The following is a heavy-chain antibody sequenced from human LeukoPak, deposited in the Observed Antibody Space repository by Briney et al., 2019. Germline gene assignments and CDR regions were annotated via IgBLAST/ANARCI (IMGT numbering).Heavy chain of an antibody. Sequence: PGGSLRLSCAASGFTFSNYWMHWVRQAPGKGLVWVSRINTDGSRITYADSVKGRFTISRDNSKNTLYLQMNSLRAEDTAVYYCASPLIAVATHAFDIWGQGTMVTVSS. D-gene: IGHD6-19*01. CDR1: GFTFSNYW. CDR3: ASPLIAVATHAFDI. CDR2: INTDGSRI. J-gene: IGHJ3*02. V-gene: IGHV3-74*01.